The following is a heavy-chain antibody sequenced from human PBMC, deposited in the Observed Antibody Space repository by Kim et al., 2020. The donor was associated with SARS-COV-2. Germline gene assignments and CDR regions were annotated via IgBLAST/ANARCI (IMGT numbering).Heavy chain of an antibody. Sequence: GGSLRLSCAASGFTFSSYWMHWVRQAPGKRLVWVSRINTDGSSTSYADSVKGRFTISRDNAKNTLYLQMNSLRVEDTAVYYCAREIYGSGMGFDPWGQGTLVTVSS. D-gene: IGHD3-10*01. CDR2: INTDGSST. CDR3: AREIYGSGMGFDP. J-gene: IGHJ5*02. V-gene: IGHV3-74*01. CDR1: GFTFSSYW.